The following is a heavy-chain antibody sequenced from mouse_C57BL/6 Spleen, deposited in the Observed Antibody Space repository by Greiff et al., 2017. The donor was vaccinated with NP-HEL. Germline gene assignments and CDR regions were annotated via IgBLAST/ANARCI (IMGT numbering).Heavy chain of an antibody. CDR2: IRNKANGYTT. J-gene: IGHJ4*01. D-gene: IGHD2-3*01. CDR1: GFTFTDYY. V-gene: IGHV7-3*01. CDR3: ARSGYYAPMDY. Sequence: EVNVVESGGGLVQPGGSLSLSCAASGFTFTDYYMSWVRQPPGKALEWLGFIRNKANGYTTEYSASVKGRFTISRDNSQSILYLQMNALRAEDSATYYCARSGYYAPMDYWGQGTSVTVSS.